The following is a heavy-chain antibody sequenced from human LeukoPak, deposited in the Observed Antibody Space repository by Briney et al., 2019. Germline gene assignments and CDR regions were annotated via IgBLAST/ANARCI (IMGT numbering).Heavy chain of an antibody. CDR1: GGTFSSYA. D-gene: IGHD1-1*01. J-gene: IGHJ6*03. CDR2: IIPIFGTA. CDR3: ASWTAGHYYYMDV. V-gene: IGHV1-69*06. Sequence: SGKVACKAAGGTFSSYAISWVRQAPGQGLEWVGGIIPIFGTANYGQKLQGRVTITADKSTSTAYLELSSLRSEDTAVYYCASWTAGHYYYMDVWGKGTTVTASS.